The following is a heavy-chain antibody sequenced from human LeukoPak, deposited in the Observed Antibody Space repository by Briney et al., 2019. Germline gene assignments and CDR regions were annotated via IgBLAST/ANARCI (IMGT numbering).Heavy chain of an antibody. V-gene: IGHV3-11*01. CDR1: GFTFSDYY. CDR2: ISSSGRII. J-gene: IGHJ6*02. Sequence: GGSLRLSCAASGFTFSDYYMSWIRQAPGKGLEWVSYISSSGRIIYYADSVKGRFTISRDNAKNSLFLQMNSLRAEDTAVYYCASGHYYGMEVWGQGTTVTVSS. D-gene: IGHD3/OR15-3a*01. CDR3: ASGHYYGMEV.